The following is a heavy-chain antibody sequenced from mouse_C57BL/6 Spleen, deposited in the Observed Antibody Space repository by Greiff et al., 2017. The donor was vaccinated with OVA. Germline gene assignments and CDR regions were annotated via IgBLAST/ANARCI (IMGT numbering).Heavy chain of an antibody. D-gene: IGHD2-4*01. J-gene: IGHJ3*01. CDR2: IDPSDSYT. CDR3: AREGDYDYDERLAY. V-gene: IGHV1-69*01. CDR1: GYTFTSYW. Sequence: QVQLQQPGAELVMPGASVKLSCKASGYTFTSYWMHWVKQRPGQGLEWIGEIDPSDSYTTYNQKFKAKATLTVDKSSSTAYMQLKSLTSEDSAVYYCAREGDYDYDERLAYWGQGTLVTVSA.